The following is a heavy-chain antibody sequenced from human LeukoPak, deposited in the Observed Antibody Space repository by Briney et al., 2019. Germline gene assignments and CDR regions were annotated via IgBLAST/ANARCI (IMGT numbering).Heavy chain of an antibody. CDR2: IYPGDSDT. CDR3: ARHESKLVTDYYYGMDV. V-gene: IGHV5-51*01. CDR1: GYSFTSYW. J-gene: IGHJ6*02. Sequence: GESLRISCKGSGYSFTSYWIGWVRQMPGKGLEWMGIIYPGDSDTRYSPSFQGQVTISADKSISTAYLQWGSLKASDTTMYYCARHESKLVTDYYYGMDVWGQGTTVTVSS. D-gene: IGHD2-21*02.